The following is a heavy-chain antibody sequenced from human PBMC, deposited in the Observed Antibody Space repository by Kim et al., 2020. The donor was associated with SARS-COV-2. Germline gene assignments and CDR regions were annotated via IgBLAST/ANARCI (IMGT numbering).Heavy chain of an antibody. CDR3: AREILWFRELYPKGAFDI. CDR2: INHSGST. Sequence: SETLSLTCAVYGGSFSGYYWSWIRQPPGKGLEWIGEINHSGSTNYNPSLKSRVTISVDTSKNQFSLKLSSVTAADTAVYYCAREILWFRELYPKGAFDIWGQGTMVTVSS. D-gene: IGHD3-10*01. CDR1: GGSFSGYY. J-gene: IGHJ3*02. V-gene: IGHV4-34*01.